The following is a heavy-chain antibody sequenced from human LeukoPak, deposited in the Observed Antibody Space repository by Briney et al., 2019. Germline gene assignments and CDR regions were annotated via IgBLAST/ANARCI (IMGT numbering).Heavy chain of an antibody. CDR2: IYYSGST. V-gene: IGHV4-59*01. CDR1: GGSISSYY. Sequence: PSETLSLTCTVSGGSISSYYWSWIRQPPGKGLEWIRYIYYSGSTNYNPSLKSRVTISVDTSKNQFSLKLSSVTAADTAVYYCARDHTYYYGSGSLNWFDPWGQGTLVTVSS. J-gene: IGHJ5*02. CDR3: ARDHTYYYGSGSLNWFDP. D-gene: IGHD3-10*01.